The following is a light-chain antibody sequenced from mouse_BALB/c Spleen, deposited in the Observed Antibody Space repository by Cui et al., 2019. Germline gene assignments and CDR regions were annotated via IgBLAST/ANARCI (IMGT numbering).Light chain of an antibody. V-gene: IGKV4-57*01. J-gene: IGKJ5*01. CDR3: QQRSSYPLT. CDR1: SSVSY. Sequence: QIVLTQSPALMYASPGEKVTITCSASSSVSYMHWFQQKPGTSPKLWIYSTSNLASGVPARFSGSGSGTSYSLTISRMEAEDAATYYCQQRSSYPLTFGAGTKLELK. CDR2: STS.